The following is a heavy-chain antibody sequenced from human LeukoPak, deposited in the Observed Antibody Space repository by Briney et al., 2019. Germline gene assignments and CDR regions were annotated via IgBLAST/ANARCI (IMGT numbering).Heavy chain of an antibody. CDR3: ARGGDYYGSVDY. J-gene: IGHJ4*02. Sequence: SETLSLTCTVSGGSISSSSYYWGWIRQPPGKGLEWIGSIYYSGSTYYNPSLKSRVTISVDTSKNQFSLKLSSVTAADMAVYYCARGGDYYGSVDYWGQGTLVTVSS. V-gene: IGHV4-39*07. D-gene: IGHD3-10*01. CDR2: IYYSGST. CDR1: GGSISSSSYY.